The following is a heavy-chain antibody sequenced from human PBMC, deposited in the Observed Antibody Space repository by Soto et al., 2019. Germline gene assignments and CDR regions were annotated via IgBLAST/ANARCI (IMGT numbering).Heavy chain of an antibody. CDR2: IWYDGSNK. CDR1: GFTFSSYG. CDR3: ARDKPPPRITMVRGSYGMDV. J-gene: IGHJ6*02. Sequence: GGSLRLSCAASGFTFSSYGMHWVRQAPGKGLEWVAVIWYDGSNKYYADSVKGRFTISRDNSKNTLYLQMNSLRAEDTAVYYCARDKPPPRITMVRGSYGMDVWGQGTTVTVSS. D-gene: IGHD3-10*01. V-gene: IGHV3-33*01.